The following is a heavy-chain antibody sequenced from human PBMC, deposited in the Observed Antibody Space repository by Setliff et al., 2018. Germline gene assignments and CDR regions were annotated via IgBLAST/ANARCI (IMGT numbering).Heavy chain of an antibody. Sequence: ASVKVSCKASNYTFINYGMSWVRQIPGHGLEWMGWISGSSGDASYAQKFQGRVIITLDTLTTAAYMELRSLRSDDTAVYYCARDSRIRFTKEEGGAYYYGMDVWGQGTTVTVSS. J-gene: IGHJ6*02. D-gene: IGHD2-8*01. V-gene: IGHV1-18*01. CDR2: ISGSSGDA. CDR1: NYTFINYG. CDR3: ARDSRIRFTKEEGGAYYYGMDV.